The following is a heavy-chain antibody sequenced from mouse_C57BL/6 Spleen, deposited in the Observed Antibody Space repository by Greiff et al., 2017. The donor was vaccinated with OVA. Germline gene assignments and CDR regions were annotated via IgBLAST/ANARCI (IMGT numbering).Heavy chain of an antibody. CDR2: ISSGSSTI. Sequence: EVHLVESGGGLVKPGGSLKLSCAASGFTFSDYGMHWVRQAPEKGLEWVAYISSGSSTIYYADTVKGRFTISRDNAKNTLFLQMTSLRSEDTAMYYCARYDWDAMDYWGQGTSVTVSS. D-gene: IGHD2-4*01. CDR1: GFTFSDYG. J-gene: IGHJ4*01. CDR3: ARYDWDAMDY. V-gene: IGHV5-17*01.